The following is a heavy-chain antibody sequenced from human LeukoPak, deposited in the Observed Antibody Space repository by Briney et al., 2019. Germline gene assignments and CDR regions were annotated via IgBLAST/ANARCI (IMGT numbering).Heavy chain of an antibody. Sequence: TGGSLRLSCAASGFTFSSYAMSWVRQAPVKGLEWVSAISGSGGSTYYADSVKGRFTISRDNSKNTLYLQMNSLRAEDTAVYYCAKDRDIVVAGYFDYWGQGTLVTVSS. V-gene: IGHV3-23*01. CDR1: GFTFSSYA. CDR2: ISGSGGST. CDR3: AKDRDIVVAGYFDY. D-gene: IGHD2-2*01. J-gene: IGHJ4*02.